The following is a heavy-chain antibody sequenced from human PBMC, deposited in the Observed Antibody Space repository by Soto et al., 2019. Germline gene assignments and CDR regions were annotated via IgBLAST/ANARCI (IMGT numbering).Heavy chain of an antibody. CDR1: GYNFNNYG. Sequence: QVQLVQSGPEVKKPGASVTLSCKASGYNFNNYGISWVRQAPGQGLEWMGWISGNNGNTKYGQKFQGRVSLTTDSSTSTTYMEMRSLRCDDTADYYCVRRVVTTLDDAFDIWGPGTRVTVSS. D-gene: IGHD2-21*02. CDR3: VRRVVTTLDDAFDI. CDR2: ISGNNGNT. V-gene: IGHV1-18*01. J-gene: IGHJ3*02.